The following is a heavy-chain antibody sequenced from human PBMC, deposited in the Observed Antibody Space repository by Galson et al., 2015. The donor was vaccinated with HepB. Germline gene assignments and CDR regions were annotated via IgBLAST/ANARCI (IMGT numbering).Heavy chain of an antibody. D-gene: IGHD2-21*01. V-gene: IGHV3-30*18. CDR3: AKCYLLWAAGDYYGMDV. Sequence: SLRLSCAASGFTFSSYGMHWVRQAPGKGLEWVAVISYDGSNKYYADSVKGRFTISRDNSKNTLYLQMNSLRAEDTAVHYCAKCYLLWAAGDYYGMDVWGQGTVITVSS. J-gene: IGHJ6*02. CDR1: GFTFSSYG. CDR2: ISYDGSNK.